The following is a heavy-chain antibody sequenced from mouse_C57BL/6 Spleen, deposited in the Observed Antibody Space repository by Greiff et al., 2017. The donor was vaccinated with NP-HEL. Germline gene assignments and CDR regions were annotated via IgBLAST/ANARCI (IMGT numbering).Heavy chain of an antibody. CDR1: GYAFSSSW. CDR2: IYPGDGDT. Sequence: VKLMESGPELVKPGASVKISCKASGYAFSSSWMNWVKQRPGKGLEWIGRIYPGDGDTNYNGKFKGKATLTADKSSSTAYMQLSSLTSEDSAVYFCARSDGTLDYFDYWGQGTTLTVSS. J-gene: IGHJ2*01. D-gene: IGHD4-1*01. CDR3: ARSDGTLDYFDY. V-gene: IGHV1-82*01.